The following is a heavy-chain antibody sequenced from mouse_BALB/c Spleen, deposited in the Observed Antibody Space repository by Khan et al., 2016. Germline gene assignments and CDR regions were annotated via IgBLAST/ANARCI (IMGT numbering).Heavy chain of an antibody. CDR2: INTNTGEP. CDR3: AEDYYGSNWVAY. V-gene: IGHV9-3*02. J-gene: IGHJ3*01. D-gene: IGHD1-1*01. CDR1: GYTFTNYG. Sequence: QIQLVQSGPELKKPGETVKISCKASGYTFTNYGMNWVKQAPGKGLKWMGWINTNTGEPTYAEAFKGRFAFSLETSASTAYLQINNLKNEDTATYFCAEDYYGSNWVAYWGQGTLVTVSA.